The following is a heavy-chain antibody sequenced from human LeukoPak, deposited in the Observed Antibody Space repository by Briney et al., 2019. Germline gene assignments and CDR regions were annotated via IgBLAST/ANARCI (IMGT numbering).Heavy chain of an antibody. D-gene: IGHD6-19*01. V-gene: IGHV1-2*02. Sequence: GASVTDSFKPSVYTLIYYYLHWVRQAPGQALEWMGWINPNTGATHSAQKFQGRITMTRDSSISTAYMDLSHLRSDDTAVYYCARDRVGSGWPRPYYFEVWGQGTLVTVSS. CDR3: ARDRVGSGWPRPYYFEV. CDR2: INPNTGAT. CDR1: VYTLIYYY. J-gene: IGHJ4*02.